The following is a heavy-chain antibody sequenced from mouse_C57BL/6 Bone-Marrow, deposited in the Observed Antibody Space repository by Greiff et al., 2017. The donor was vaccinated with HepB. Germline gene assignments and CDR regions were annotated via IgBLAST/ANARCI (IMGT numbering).Heavy chain of an antibody. V-gene: IGHV1-69*01. J-gene: IGHJ4*01. CDR2: IDPSDSYT. CDR1: GYTFTSYW. D-gene: IGHD1-1*01. Sequence: QVQLQQPGAELVMPGASVKLSCKASGYTFTSYWMHWVKQRPGQGLEWIGEIDPSDSYTNYNQKFKGKSTLTVDKSSSTAYMQLSSLTSEDSAVYYCARSRFITTVVATDAMDYWGQGTSVTVSS. CDR3: ARSRFITTVVATDAMDY.